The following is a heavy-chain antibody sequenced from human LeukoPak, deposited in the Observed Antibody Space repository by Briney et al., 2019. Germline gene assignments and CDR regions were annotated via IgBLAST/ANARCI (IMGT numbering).Heavy chain of an antibody. CDR2: IYYSGST. CDR3: ARDRLGSGSYRYFGY. CDR1: GGSISSGGYY. V-gene: IGHV4-31*03. Sequence: SQTLSLTCTVSGGSISSGGYYWSWIRQHPGKGLEWIGYIYYSGSTYYNPSLKSRVTISVDTSKNQFSLKLSSVTAADTAVYYCARDRLGSGSYRYFGYWGQGTLVTVSS. J-gene: IGHJ4*02. D-gene: IGHD3-10*01.